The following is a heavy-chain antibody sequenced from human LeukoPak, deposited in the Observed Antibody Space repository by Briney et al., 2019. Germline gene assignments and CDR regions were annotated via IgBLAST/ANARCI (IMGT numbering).Heavy chain of an antibody. CDR2: IYSGGST. J-gene: IGHJ4*02. V-gene: IGHV3-53*01. D-gene: IGHD1-26*01. CDR1: GLTVSSNY. Sequence: PGGPLRLSCAASGLTVSSNYMSWVRQAPGKGLEWVSGIYSGGSTFYADSVKGRFTISRDNSKNTLYLQMNSLRAEDTAVYYCARDGAGYSTLELYWGQGTLVTVSS. CDR3: ARDGAGYSTLELY.